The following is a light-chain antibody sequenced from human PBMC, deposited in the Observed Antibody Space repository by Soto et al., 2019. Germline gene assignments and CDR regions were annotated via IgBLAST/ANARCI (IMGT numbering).Light chain of an antibody. V-gene: IGKV3-20*01. J-gene: IGKJ2*01. CDR3: QQYKAYSYT. CDR1: QSVSNNY. Sequence: EIVLTQSPGTLSLSPGERATLSCRASQSVSNNYLAWYQQKPGQAPRLLIYGASNRATGIPDRFSGSGSGTDFTLTISRLEPEDFATYYCQQYKAYSYTFGQGTKLEMK. CDR2: GAS.